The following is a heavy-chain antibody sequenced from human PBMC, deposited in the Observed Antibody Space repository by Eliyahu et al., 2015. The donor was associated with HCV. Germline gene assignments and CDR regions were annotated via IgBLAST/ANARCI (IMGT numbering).Heavy chain of an antibody. CDR1: GGSISSYY. CDR3: ARWGSEMATPTYYYYYGMDV. V-gene: IGHV4-59*01. J-gene: IGHJ6*02. Sequence: QVQLQESGPGLVKPSETLSLTCTVSGGSISSYYWXWIRQPPGKGLEWIGYIYYSGSTNYNPSLKSRVTISVDTSKNQFSLKLSSVTAADTAVYYCARWGSEMATPTYYYYYGMDVWGQGTTVTVSS. CDR2: IYYSGST. D-gene: IGHD5-24*01.